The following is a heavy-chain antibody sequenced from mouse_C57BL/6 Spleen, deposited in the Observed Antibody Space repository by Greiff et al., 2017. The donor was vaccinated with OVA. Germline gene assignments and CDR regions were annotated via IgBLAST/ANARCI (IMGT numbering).Heavy chain of an antibody. CDR1: GYTFTSYG. V-gene: IGHV1-81*01. Sequence: VNVVESGAELARPGASVKLSCKASGYTFTSYGISWVKQRTGQGLEWIGEIYPRSGNTYYNEKFKGKATLTADKSSSTAYMELRSLTSEDSAVYFCARSVTTVVFDYWGQGTTLTVSS. J-gene: IGHJ2*01. D-gene: IGHD1-1*01. CDR3: ARSVTTVVFDY. CDR2: IYPRSGNT.